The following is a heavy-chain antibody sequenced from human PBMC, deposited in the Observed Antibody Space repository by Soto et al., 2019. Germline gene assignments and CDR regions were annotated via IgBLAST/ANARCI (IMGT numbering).Heavy chain of an antibody. CDR1: GFTLSSYG. Sequence: VRSLRLSCAASGFTLSSYGMHWVRQAPGKGLEWVAVIWYDGSNKYYADSVKGRFTISRDNSKNTLYLQMNSLRAEDTAVYYCARDYVVPAAMPLDYWGQGTLVTVSS. CDR3: ARDYVVPAAMPLDY. V-gene: IGHV3-33*01. CDR2: IWYDGSNK. J-gene: IGHJ4*02. D-gene: IGHD2-2*01.